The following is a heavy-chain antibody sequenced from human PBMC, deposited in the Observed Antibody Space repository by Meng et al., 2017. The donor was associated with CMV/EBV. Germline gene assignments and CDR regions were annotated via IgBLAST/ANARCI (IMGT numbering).Heavy chain of an antibody. D-gene: IGHD2-2*02. CDR3: ARTRTYCASTSCYTGGYYFDY. J-gene: IGHJ4*02. CDR1: YS. V-gene: IGHV1-3*01. CDR2: INAGNGDT. Sequence: YSIRWVSQAPGQRLEWKAWINAGNGDTKSSQNVQDRLTITRDSSASTVYVELSSVRFEDTAVYYCARTRTYCASTSCYTGGYYFDYWGQGTLVTVSS.